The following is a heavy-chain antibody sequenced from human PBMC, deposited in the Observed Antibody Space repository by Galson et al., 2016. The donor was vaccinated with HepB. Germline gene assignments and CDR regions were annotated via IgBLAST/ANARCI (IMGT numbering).Heavy chain of an antibody. D-gene: IGHD1-14*01. CDR2: STTSGSSI. Sequence: SLRLSCAASGFTFSDYYISWVRQAPGKGLQWISYSTTSGSSIFCTDSVEGRFTISRDNAKNSLFLQMNSLRAEDTAVYYCAGSRARTPSSYFYSGMDAWGQGTTVIVSS. CDR3: AGSRARTPSSYFYSGMDA. J-gene: IGHJ6*02. CDR1: GFTFSDYY. V-gene: IGHV3-11*04.